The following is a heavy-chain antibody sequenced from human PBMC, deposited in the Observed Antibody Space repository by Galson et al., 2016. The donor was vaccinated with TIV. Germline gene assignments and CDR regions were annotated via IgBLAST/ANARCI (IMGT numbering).Heavy chain of an antibody. D-gene: IGHD2-21*01. CDR2: IKEDGSAI. CDR3: ARDHSCQSFDY. CDR1: GFTFNNYW. Sequence: SLRLSCAVSGFTFNNYWMSWVRQAPGKGLEWVANIKEDGSAIYYVDSVEGRFTISRDNAKNSLYLQMNSLRAEDTAMYYCARDHSCQSFDYWGQGTLVTVSS. V-gene: IGHV3-7*01. J-gene: IGHJ4*02.